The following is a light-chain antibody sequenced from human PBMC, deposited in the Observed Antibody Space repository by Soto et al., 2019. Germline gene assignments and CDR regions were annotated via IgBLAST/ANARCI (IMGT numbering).Light chain of an antibody. J-gene: IGKJ2*01. Sequence: DIQMTQSPSSLSASVGDRVTITCRASQSISSYLNWYQQKPGKAPKLLIYAASSLQSGVPSRFSGSGSGTDFTLPLSGLQPEDCENYCCQQSYSSPRPFRQGTKLEIQ. CDR1: QSISSY. CDR3: QQSYSSPRP. CDR2: AAS. V-gene: IGKV1-39*01.